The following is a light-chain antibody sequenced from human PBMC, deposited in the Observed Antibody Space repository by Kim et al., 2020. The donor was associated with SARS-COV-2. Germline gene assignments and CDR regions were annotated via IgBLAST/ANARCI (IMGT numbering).Light chain of an antibody. V-gene: IGLV1-40*01. CDR3: QTYDSSLTALV. Sequence: GQRSTVSCTGSSSNSGGNYVLWYQLLPGTAPRLLIFDNSNRPSGVPGRFSGSKSGSSASLAITGLQSEDEGDYYCQTYDSSLTALVFGGGTQLTVL. CDR2: DNS. J-gene: IGLJ2*01. CDR1: SSNSGGNY.